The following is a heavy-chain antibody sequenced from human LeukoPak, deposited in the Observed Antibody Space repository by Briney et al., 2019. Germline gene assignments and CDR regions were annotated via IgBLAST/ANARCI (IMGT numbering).Heavy chain of an antibody. D-gene: IGHD3-10*01. CDR1: GGSISSGGYS. CDR2: IYHSGST. V-gene: IGHV4-30-2*01. CDR3: ARDRLWFGDDNWFDP. J-gene: IGHJ5*02. Sequence: PSQTLSLTCAVSGGSISSGGYSWSWIRQPPGKGLEWIGYIYHSGSTYYNPSLKSRVTISVDRSKNQFSLKLSSVTAADTAVYYCARDRLWFGDDNWFDPWGQGTLVTVS.